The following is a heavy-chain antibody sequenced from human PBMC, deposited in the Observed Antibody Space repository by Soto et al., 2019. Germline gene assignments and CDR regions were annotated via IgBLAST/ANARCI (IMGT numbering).Heavy chain of an antibody. CDR1: GGSFSDYY. CDR2: INHSGSA. D-gene: IGHD2-15*01. Sequence: SETLSLTCAVYGGSFSDYYLSWIRQPPGKGLEWIGEINHSGSANYNSSLKSRVTISVDTSKNQFSLMLSSVTAADTAVYYCAKVPLVAQQYNWFDPWGQGTPLTVSS. V-gene: IGHV4-34*01. J-gene: IGHJ5*02. CDR3: AKVPLVAQQYNWFDP.